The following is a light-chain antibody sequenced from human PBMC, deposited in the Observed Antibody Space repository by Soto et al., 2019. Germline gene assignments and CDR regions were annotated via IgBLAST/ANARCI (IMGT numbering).Light chain of an antibody. J-gene: IGKJ1*01. CDR2: KAS. CDR3: QQYNSYPWT. V-gene: IGKV1-5*03. CDR1: QSISNW. Sequence: DIRMTQSPSTLSASVGDRVTITCRASQSISNWLAWYQQKPGNAPNLLIYKASNLKSGVPSRFSGSGSGTEFTLTISSLQPDDFATYYCQQYNSYPWTFGQGTKVDIK.